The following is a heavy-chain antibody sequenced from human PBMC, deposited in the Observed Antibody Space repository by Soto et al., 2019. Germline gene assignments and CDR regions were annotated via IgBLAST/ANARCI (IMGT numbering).Heavy chain of an antibody. CDR1: GGSISSSSYY. V-gene: IGHV4-39*01. D-gene: IGHD3-3*01. J-gene: IGHJ5*02. Sequence: SETLSLTCTVSGGSISSSSYYWGWIRQPPGKGLEWIGSIYYSGSTYYNPSLKSRVTISVDTSKNQFSLKLSSVTAADTAVYYCERHENQKYDDFWSGYENWLDPWGQAILVTVS. CDR2: IYYSGST. CDR3: ERHENQKYDDFWSGYENWLDP.